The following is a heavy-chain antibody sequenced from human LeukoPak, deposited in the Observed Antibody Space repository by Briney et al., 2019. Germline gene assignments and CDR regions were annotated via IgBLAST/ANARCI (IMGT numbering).Heavy chain of an antibody. CDR2: ISGSGGST. CDR1: GFTFSSYA. D-gene: IGHD3-10*01. J-gene: IGHJ4*02. Sequence: PGGSLRLSCAASGFTFSSYAMSWVRQAPGKGLEWVSSISGSGGSTYYADSVKGRFTISRHNSKNTLYLQMNSLRAEDTAVYYCAKLPARITQNFDYWGQGTLVTVSS. V-gene: IGHV3-23*01. CDR3: AKLPARITQNFDY.